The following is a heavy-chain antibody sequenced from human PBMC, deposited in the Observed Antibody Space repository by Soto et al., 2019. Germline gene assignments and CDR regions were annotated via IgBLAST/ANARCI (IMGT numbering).Heavy chain of an antibody. V-gene: IGHV3-23*01. CDR1: GFTFSNYA. Sequence: EVQVLESGGGLVQPGGSLRLSCAASGFTFSNYAMSWVRQAPGKGLEWVSTIHGGGDYTLYTDSVKGRFTISRDNSRNTLFLQMNSLRAEDTAVYYCAKNRGSGSYTNWNFDVWGRGTLVTVSS. CDR3: AKNRGSGSYTNWNFDV. D-gene: IGHD1-26*01. J-gene: IGHJ2*01. CDR2: IHGGGDYT.